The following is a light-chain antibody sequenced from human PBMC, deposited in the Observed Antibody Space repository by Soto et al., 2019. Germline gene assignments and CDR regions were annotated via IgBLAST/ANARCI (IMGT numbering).Light chain of an antibody. J-gene: IGLJ2*01. V-gene: IGLV1-47*01. CDR1: SSNIGSNP. CDR2: RND. Sequence: QSVLTQPPSASGTPGQRVTISCSGSSSNIGSNPVYWYQQLPGAAPKLLIYRNDQRPSGVADRFSGSKSGTSASLAISGLRSEDEADYYCAAWDDSLSGPVFGGGTKVTVL. CDR3: AAWDDSLSGPV.